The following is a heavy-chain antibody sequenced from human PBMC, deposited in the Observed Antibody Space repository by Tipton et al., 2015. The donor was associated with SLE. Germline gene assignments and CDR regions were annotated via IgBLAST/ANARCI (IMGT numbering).Heavy chain of an antibody. D-gene: IGHD3-10*01. CDR2: IYYSGST. Sequence: TLSLTCTVSGGSISSSSYYWGWIRQPPGKGLEWIGSIYYSGSTYYNPSLKSRVAISLDTPKNQFSLRLSSVTAADTAVYYCARGVSGYFHYCYMDVWGRGTTVTISS. V-gene: IGHV4-39*07. J-gene: IGHJ6*03. CDR1: GGSISSSSYY. CDR3: ARGVSGYFHYCYMDV.